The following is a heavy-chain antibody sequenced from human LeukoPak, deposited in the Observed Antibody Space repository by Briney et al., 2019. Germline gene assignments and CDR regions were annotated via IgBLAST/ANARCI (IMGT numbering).Heavy chain of an antibody. J-gene: IGHJ4*02. CDR1: GYAFTSYH. CDR2: IIPSSGST. Sequence: DSVKVSCKASGYAFTSYHIHWMRQAPGQGLGWMGIIIPSSGSTTYAQKFQGRVTMTRDTSTSTVYMELSSLTSDDTAVYFCARSDYNDYRGLGFWGQGTLVTVFS. D-gene: IGHD4-11*01. CDR3: ARSDYNDYRGLGF. V-gene: IGHV1-46*01.